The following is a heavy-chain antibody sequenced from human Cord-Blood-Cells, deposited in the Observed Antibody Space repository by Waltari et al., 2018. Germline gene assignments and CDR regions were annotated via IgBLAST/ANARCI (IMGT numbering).Heavy chain of an antibody. CDR3: ARVWWAVTTPYYYYGMDV. CDR1: GGTFSSYA. Sequence: QVQLVQSGAEVKKPGSSVKVSCKASGGTFSSYAISWVRQAPGQGLEWMGGVIPIFGTANSAQKFQGRVTITADESTSTAYMELSSLGSEDTAVYYWARVWWAVTTPYYYYGMDVWGQGTTVTVSS. D-gene: IGHD4-4*01. V-gene: IGHV1-69*01. J-gene: IGHJ6*02. CDR2: VIPIFGTA.